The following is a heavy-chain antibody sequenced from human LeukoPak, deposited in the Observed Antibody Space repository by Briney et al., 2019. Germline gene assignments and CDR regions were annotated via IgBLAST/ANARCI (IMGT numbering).Heavy chain of an antibody. D-gene: IGHD3-10*01. J-gene: IGHJ6*02. Sequence: SETLSLTRTVSGGSISSYYWSWIRQPPGKGLEWIGYIYYSGSTNYNPSLKSRVTISVDTSKNQFSLKLSSVTAADTAVYYCARHPLDGGVLLWFGRRHYGMDVWGQGTTVTVSS. V-gene: IGHV4-59*08. CDR3: ARHPLDGGVLLWFGRRHYGMDV. CDR1: GGSISSYY. CDR2: IYYSGST.